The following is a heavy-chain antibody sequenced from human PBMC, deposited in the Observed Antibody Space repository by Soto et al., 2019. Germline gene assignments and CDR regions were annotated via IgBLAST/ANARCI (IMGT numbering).Heavy chain of an antibody. CDR1: GGSIGSYY. CDR2: IYYSGST. V-gene: IGHV4-59*01. J-gene: IGHJ4*02. Sequence: SETLSLTCTVSGGSIGSYYWSWIRQPPGKGLEWIGYIYYSGSTNYNPSLKSRVTISVDTSKNQFSLKLSSVTAADTAVYYCARVDSSGPYYFDYWGQGTLVTVSS. D-gene: IGHD6-19*01. CDR3: ARVDSSGPYYFDY.